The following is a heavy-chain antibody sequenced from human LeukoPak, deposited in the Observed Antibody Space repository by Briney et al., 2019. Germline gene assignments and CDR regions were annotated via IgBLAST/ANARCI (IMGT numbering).Heavy chain of an antibody. V-gene: IGHV3-23*01. CDR3: SQKFLRHVYTRV. D-gene: IGHD5-24*01. CDR1: GFTFSRDA. J-gene: IGHJ1*01. Sequence: PGGSLRLSRAASGFTFSRDAMSWVRQAPGKGGEGGSAISGCGGSTYYAASVKGRVTISRDNSKNTLYLQMHSLRAEDTAVYYCSQKFLRHVYTRVWARGTLVPVFS. CDR2: ISGCGGST.